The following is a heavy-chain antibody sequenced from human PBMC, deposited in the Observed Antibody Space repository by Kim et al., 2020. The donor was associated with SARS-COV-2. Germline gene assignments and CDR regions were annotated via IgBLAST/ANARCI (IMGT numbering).Heavy chain of an antibody. Sequence: SVKVSCKASGGTFSSYAISWVRQAPGQGLEWMGGIIPIFGTTNYAQKLQGRVTITADESTSTVYMELSSLRSEDTAVYYCARGHYYGSGSYYNCFDYWGQGTLVTVSS. CDR1: GGTFSSYA. V-gene: IGHV1-69*13. CDR3: ARGHYYGSGSYYNCFDY. D-gene: IGHD3-10*01. CDR2: IIPIFGTT. J-gene: IGHJ4*02.